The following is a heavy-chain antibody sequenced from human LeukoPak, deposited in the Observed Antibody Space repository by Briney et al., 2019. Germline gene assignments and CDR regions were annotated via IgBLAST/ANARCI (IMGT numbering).Heavy chain of an antibody. V-gene: IGHV4-34*01. J-gene: IGHJ4*02. CDR3: ARAYYGSGNTYYFDY. Sequence: GSLRLSCAASGFTFSSYAMSWVRQAPGKGPEWIGEINHSGSTNYNPSLKSRVTISVDTSKNQFSLKLSSVTAADTAVYYCARAYYGSGNTYYFDYWGQGTLVTISS. CDR1: GFTFSSYA. CDR2: INHSGST. D-gene: IGHD3-10*01.